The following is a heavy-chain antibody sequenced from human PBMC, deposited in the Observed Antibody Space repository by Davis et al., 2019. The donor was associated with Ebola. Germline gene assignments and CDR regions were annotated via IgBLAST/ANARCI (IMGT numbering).Heavy chain of an antibody. D-gene: IGHD3-3*01. Sequence: SVQDTCKATGYTFTSYDINWVRQATGQRLEWLGGIIPIFGTANYAQKFQGRVTITADESTSTAYMELSSLRSEDTAVYYWARDSPLNHYDFWSGYSTTTLSDYYMDVWGKGTTVTVSS. V-gene: IGHV1-69*13. CDR1: GYTFTSYD. CDR3: ARDSPLNHYDFWSGYSTTTLSDYYMDV. J-gene: IGHJ6*03. CDR2: IIPIFGTA.